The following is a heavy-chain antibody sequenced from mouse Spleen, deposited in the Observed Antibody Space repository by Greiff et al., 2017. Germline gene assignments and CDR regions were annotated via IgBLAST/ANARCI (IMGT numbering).Heavy chain of an antibody. CDR2: IDPSDSYT. Sequence: QVQLQQPGAELVKPGASVKLSCKASGYTFTSYWMHWVKQRPGQGLEWIGEIDPSDSYTNYNQKFKGKATLTVDKSSSTAYMQLSSLTSEDSAVYYCASPYYYGSSYGWFAYWGQGTLVTVSA. CDR3: ASPYYYGSSYGWFAY. J-gene: IGHJ3*01. D-gene: IGHD1-1*01. CDR1: GYTFTSYW. V-gene: IGHV1-69*02.